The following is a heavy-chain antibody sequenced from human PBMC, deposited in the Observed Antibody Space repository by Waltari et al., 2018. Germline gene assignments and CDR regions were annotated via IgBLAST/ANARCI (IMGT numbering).Heavy chain of an antibody. Sequence: QVQLQQWGAGLLKPSEPLSLTCAVYGGSFSVYYWRWIRQPPGKGLEWVGEINHSGSTNYNPSLKSRVTISVDTSKNQFSLKLSSVTAADTAVYYCARLLRVRGVMALGVAKNYYYYMDVWGKGTTVTVSS. V-gene: IGHV4-34*01. J-gene: IGHJ6*03. CDR1: GGSFSVYY. D-gene: IGHD3-10*01. CDR3: ARLLRVRGVMALGVAKNYYYYMDV. CDR2: INHSGST.